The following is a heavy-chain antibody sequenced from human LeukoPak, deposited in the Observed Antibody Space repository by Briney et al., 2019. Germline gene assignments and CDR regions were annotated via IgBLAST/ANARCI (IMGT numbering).Heavy chain of an antibody. CDR1: GNTFNNYG. J-gene: IGHJ5*02. D-gene: IGHD3-22*01. CDR2: INANSGNT. CDR3: ARDVGVTRFDP. Sequence: ASVKVSYKASGNTFNNYGFSWVRQAPGQGLEWMGWINANSGNTDYAQNFLGRVTLTTDTSTNVAYMELRSLTSDDTAVYYCARDVGVTRFDPWGQGTLVTVSS. V-gene: IGHV1-18*01.